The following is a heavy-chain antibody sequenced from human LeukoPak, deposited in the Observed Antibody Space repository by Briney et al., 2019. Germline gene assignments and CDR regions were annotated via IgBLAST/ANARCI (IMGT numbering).Heavy chain of an antibody. Sequence: GASVKVSCKASGYTFTSYGISWVRQAPGQGLEWMGGIIPIFGTTTFAQRFQGRLTITADKSTSTAYMELSGLRSEDTAVYYCARVGGDDIRRGELLLLRCYFDHWGQGTLVTVSS. CDR1: GYTFTSYG. CDR2: IIPIFGTT. CDR3: ARVGGDDIRRGELLLLRCYFDH. J-gene: IGHJ4*02. D-gene: IGHD3-10*01. V-gene: IGHV1-69*06.